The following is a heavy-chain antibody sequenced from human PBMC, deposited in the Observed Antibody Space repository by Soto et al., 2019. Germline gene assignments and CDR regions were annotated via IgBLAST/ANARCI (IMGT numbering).Heavy chain of an antibody. CDR3: AKVGSSWYSHFAY. CDR1: GVTFSSYA. J-gene: IGHJ4*02. V-gene: IGHV3-23*01. CDR2: ISGGGGSA. Sequence: EVQLLESGGGLVQPGGSLRLSCAASGVTFSSYAMNWVRQTPGKGLEWVSIISGGGGSAYYADSVKGRFSISRDNSKNTLYLQMNSLRAEDTAVYYCAKVGSSWYSHFAYWGQGTLVTVSS. D-gene: IGHD6-13*01.